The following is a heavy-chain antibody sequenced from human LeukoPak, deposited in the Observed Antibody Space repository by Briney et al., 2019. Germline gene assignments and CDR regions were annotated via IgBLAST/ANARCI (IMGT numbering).Heavy chain of an antibody. CDR3: ATGVTADSYEASDI. CDR2: ISSTSNHK. J-gene: IGHJ3*02. D-gene: IGHD3-3*01. Sequence: GGSLRLSCAASGFTFRSFSMIWVRQAPGKGLEWVASISSTSNHKYHADSVKGRFTISRDNDKNSLYLQMNSLRAEDTALYYCATGVTADSYEASDIWGQGTMVTASS. CDR1: GFTFRSFS. V-gene: IGHV3-21*06.